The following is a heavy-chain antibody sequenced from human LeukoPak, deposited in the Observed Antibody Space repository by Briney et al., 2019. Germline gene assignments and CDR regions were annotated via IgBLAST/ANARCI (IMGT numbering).Heavy chain of an antibody. CDR3: ARHPRGGIAAAGRFDY. D-gene: IGHD6-13*01. J-gene: IGHJ4*02. V-gene: IGHV4-34*01. CDR2: INHSGST. Sequence: PSETLSLTCTVSGGSISGYYWSWIRQPPGKGLEWIGEINHSGSTNYNPSLKSRVTISVDTSKNQFSLKLSSVTAADTAVYYCARHPRGGIAAAGRFDYWGQGTLVTVSS. CDR1: GGSISGYY.